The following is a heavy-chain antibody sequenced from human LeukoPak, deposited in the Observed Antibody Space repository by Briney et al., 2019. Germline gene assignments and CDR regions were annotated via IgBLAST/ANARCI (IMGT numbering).Heavy chain of an antibody. D-gene: IGHD6-6*01. J-gene: IGHJ4*02. CDR2: MNYNGNDL. CDR3: VKDAGIAARPRHFDS. CDR1: GFSIDDFG. Sequence: PGGSLRLSCAASGFSIDDFGMHWVRQGPGKGLGWVSGMNYNGNDLVYADSVKGRFTISRDNANNVLHLQMDSVRPEDSGFYYCVKDAGIAARPRHFDSWGQGTQIIVSS. V-gene: IGHV3-9*01.